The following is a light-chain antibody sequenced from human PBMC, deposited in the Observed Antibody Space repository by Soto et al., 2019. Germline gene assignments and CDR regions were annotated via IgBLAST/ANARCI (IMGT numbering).Light chain of an antibody. Sequence: EIVLTQSPGTLSLSPGETASLSCRASQSIGGNHLAWYQQKPGQAPRLLIYGASTRATGIPDRFSGSGSGSGFTLTISRLEAEDSAVYYCQQYGDSPYTFGQGTRLEIK. J-gene: IGKJ5*01. CDR1: QSIGGNH. CDR3: QQYGDSPYT. CDR2: GAS. V-gene: IGKV3-20*01.